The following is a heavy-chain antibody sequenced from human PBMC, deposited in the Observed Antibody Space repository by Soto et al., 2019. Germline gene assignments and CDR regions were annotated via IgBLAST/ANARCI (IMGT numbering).Heavy chain of an antibody. J-gene: IGHJ3*02. D-gene: IGHD6-6*01. CDR2: IIPILGIA. CDR3: ARGMWSSSSFRFDI. V-gene: IGHV1-69*02. Sequence: QVQLVQSGAEVQKPGSSVKVSCKASGGTFSSYTISWVRQAPGQGLEWMGRIIPILGIANYAQKFQGRVTITADKSTSTAYMELSSLRSEDTAVYYCARGMWSSSSFRFDIWGQGTMVTVSS. CDR1: GGTFSSYT.